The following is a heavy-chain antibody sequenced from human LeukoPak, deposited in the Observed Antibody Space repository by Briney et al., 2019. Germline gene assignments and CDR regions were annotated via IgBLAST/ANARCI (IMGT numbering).Heavy chain of an antibody. D-gene: IGHD2-15*01. CDR1: GGSISSYY. CDR2: MYYSGSA. V-gene: IGHV4-59*08. CDR3: ARKYCRGCSCHFDY. Sequence: SQTLSLTCTVSGGSISSYYWSWIRQPPGPGQGRNGYMYYSGSAGSNPTPKPRVTIAVDTSKNQISLKLSSVTAADAAVYYCARKYCRGCSCHFDYWGKVTLVTVS. J-gene: IGHJ4*02.